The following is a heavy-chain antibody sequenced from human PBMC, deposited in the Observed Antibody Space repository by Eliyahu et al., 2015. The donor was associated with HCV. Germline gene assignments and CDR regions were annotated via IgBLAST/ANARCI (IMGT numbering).Heavy chain of an antibody. CDR1: GFPFSXXG. CDR3: AKDTAPPRNWLENWFDP. CDR2: ISHDGTNK. V-gene: IGHV3-30*18. D-gene: IGHD1-14*01. J-gene: IGHJ5*02. Sequence: QVQLVESGGGVVQPGRSLRLSCGASGFPFSXXGIHWVRQAPGKGLEWVAVISHDGTNKYYADSVKGRFTISRDNSKSTLYLQMNSLRVEDTGVYYCAKDTAPPRNWLENWFDPWGQGTLVTVSS.